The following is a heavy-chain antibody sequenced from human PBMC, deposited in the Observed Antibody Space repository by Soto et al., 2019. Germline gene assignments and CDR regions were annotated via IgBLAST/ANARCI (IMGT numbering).Heavy chain of an antibody. Sequence: SETLSLTCTVSGGSISSSSYYWGWIRQPPGKGLEWIGSIYYSGSTYYNPSLKSRVTISVDTSKNQFSLKLSSVTAADTAVYYCAGKQRVFQYYYGMDVWGQGTTVTVSS. CDR1: GGSISSSSYY. V-gene: IGHV4-39*01. CDR2: IYYSGST. D-gene: IGHD2-8*01. J-gene: IGHJ6*02. CDR3: AGKQRVFQYYYGMDV.